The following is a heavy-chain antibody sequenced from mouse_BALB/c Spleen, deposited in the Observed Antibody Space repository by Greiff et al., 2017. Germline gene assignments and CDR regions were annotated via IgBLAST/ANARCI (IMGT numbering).Heavy chain of an antibody. D-gene: IGHD2-2*01. Sequence: LQQPGSELVRPGASVKLSCKASGYTFTSYCMHRVRQRPGHGLEWIGNIYHSSGSTNYDEKFKSNATLTVDTSSSTSYMQLSILTSEDSAVYYGMRLWFSCKAMDYWGQGTSVTVSS. V-gene: IGHV1S22*01. CDR3: MRLWFSCKAMDY. J-gene: IGHJ4*01. CDR1: GYTFTSYC. CDR2: IYHSSGST.